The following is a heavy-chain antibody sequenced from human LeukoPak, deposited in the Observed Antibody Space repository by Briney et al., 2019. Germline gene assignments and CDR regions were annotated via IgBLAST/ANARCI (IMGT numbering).Heavy chain of an antibody. CDR1: GFTFSSAW. CDR3: TTWVYYGSGGDY. V-gene: IGHV3-15*01. Sequence: KPGGSLRLSCAASGFTFSSAWMSWVRQAPGKGLEWVGRIKSKTDGGTTDYAAPVKGRFTISRDDSKNTLYLQMNSLKTEDTAVYYCTTWVYYGSGGDYWGQGTLVTVSS. CDR2: IKSKTDGGTT. J-gene: IGHJ4*02. D-gene: IGHD3-10*01.